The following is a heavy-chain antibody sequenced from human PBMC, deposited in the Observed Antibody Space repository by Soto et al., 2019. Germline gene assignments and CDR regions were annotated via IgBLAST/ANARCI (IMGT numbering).Heavy chain of an antibody. V-gene: IGHV1-2*02. CDR1: GYTFTGYY. CDR2: LNPNSGGT. CDR3: ARVDTAMGRGGMDV. Sequence: ASVKVSCKASGYTFTGYYMHWVRQAPGQGLEWMGWLNPNSGGTNYAQKFQGRVTTTRDTSISTAYMELSRLRSDDTAVYYCARVDTAMGRGGMDVWGQGTTVTVSS. D-gene: IGHD5-18*01. J-gene: IGHJ6*02.